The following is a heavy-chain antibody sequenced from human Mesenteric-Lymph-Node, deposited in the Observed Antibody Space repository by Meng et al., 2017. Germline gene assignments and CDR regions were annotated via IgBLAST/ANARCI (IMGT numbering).Heavy chain of an antibody. Sequence: QVQLHQSGPRLAKPSQTRSPTCDISGDSVSSNNAAWNWIRQSPSRGLEWLGRTYYRSKWSIEYALSMKSRITINPDTSKNQFSLQLNSVTPEDTAVYYCASWRYDSWGQGTLVTVSS. CDR3: ASWRYDS. CDR2: TYYRSKWSI. V-gene: IGHV6-1*01. CDR1: GDSVSSNNAA. J-gene: IGHJ5*01.